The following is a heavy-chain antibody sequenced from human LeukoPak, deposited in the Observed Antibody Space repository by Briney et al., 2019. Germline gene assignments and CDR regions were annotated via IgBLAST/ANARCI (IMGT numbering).Heavy chain of an antibody. D-gene: IGHD2/OR15-2a*01. CDR2: ISSSSSTI. V-gene: IGHV3-48*01. CDR1: GFTFSSYS. J-gene: IGHJ4*02. Sequence: GGSLRLSCAASGFTFSSYSMNWVRQAPGKGLEWVSYISSSSSTIYYADSVKGRFTISRDNAKNSLYLQMNSLRAEDTAVYYCAKVTGLSKYYSIDYWGQGTLVTVSS. CDR3: AKVTGLSKYYSIDY.